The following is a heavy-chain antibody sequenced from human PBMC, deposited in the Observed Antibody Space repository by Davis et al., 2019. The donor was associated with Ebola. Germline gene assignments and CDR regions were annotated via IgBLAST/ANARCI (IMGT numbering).Heavy chain of an antibody. CDR2: IWYDGSNT. CDR3: ARDSHPYYYYYGMDV. V-gene: IGHV3-33*01. CDR1: GFKFSNYG. J-gene: IGHJ6*02. Sequence: GSLRLSCAASGFKFSNYGMHWVRQAPGKGLEWVAVIWYDGSNTYYADSVKGRFTISRDNSKNTLYLQMNSLRAEDTAVYYCARDSHPYYYYYGMDVWGQGTTVTVSS.